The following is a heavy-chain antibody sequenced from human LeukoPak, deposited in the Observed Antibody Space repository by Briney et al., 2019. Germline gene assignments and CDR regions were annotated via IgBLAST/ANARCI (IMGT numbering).Heavy chain of an antibody. Sequence: SETLSLTCTVSGYSISSGYYWGWIRQPPGKGLEWIGSIYHSGSTYYNPSLKSRVTISVDTSKNQFSLKLSSVTAADTAVYYCARRYRTGSYLSWFDPWGQGTLVTVSS. J-gene: IGHJ5*02. CDR2: IYHSGST. CDR1: GYSISSGYY. D-gene: IGHD2-8*02. V-gene: IGHV4-38-2*02. CDR3: ARRYRTGSYLSWFDP.